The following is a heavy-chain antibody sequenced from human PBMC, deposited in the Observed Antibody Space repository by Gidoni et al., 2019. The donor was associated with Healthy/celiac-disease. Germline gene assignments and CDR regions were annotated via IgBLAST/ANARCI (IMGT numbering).Heavy chain of an antibody. CDR3: AKAYCGGDCSWFDP. CDR2: IDPSDSYT. V-gene: IGHV5-10-1*01. D-gene: IGHD2-21*02. Sequence: EVQLVQSGAEVKKHGEALRHSCKGSGYSFPSYWISWVRQMPGKGLEWMGRIDPSDSYTNYSPSFQGHVTISADKSISTAYLQWSSLKASDTAMYYCAKAYCGGDCSWFDPWGQGTLVTVSS. J-gene: IGHJ5*02. CDR1: GYSFPSYW.